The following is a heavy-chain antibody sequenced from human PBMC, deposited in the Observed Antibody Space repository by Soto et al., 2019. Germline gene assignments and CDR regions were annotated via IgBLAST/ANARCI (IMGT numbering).Heavy chain of an antibody. Sequence: QLQLQESGSGLVKPSQTLSLTCAVSGGSISSGGYSWSWIRQPPGKGLEWIGYIYQSGSTYYNPSLKSRVTIPVDSSKNQFSLKLSSVTAAYILVSYCSAGGGLPRYYWGQGRLVTVSS. V-gene: IGHV4-30-2*02. CDR2: IYQSGST. CDR1: GGSISSGGYS. J-gene: IGHJ4*02. D-gene: IGHD1-26*01. CDR3: SAGGGLPRYY.